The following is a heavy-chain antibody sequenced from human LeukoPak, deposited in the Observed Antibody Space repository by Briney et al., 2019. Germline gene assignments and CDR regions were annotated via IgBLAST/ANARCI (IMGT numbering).Heavy chain of an antibody. CDR1: GGSFSGYY. Sequence: PSETLSLTCAVYGGSFSGYYWSWIRQPPGKGLEWIGEINHSGSTNYSPSLKSRVTISVDTSRNQFSLRLSSVTAADTAVYYCARVSSRRLPPTYSYDRRNYFDYWGQGTLVTVSS. J-gene: IGHJ4*02. V-gene: IGHV4-34*01. CDR3: ARVSSRRLPPTYSYDRRNYFDY. CDR2: INHSGST. D-gene: IGHD3-22*01.